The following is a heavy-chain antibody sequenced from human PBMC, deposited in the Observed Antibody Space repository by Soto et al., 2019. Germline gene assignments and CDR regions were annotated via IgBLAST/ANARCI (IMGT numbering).Heavy chain of an antibody. CDR3: AGLPNSGSYFDD. CDR2: INHRGST. V-gene: IGHV4-34*01. J-gene: IGHJ4*02. Sequence: SETLSLTCAVYGGPFSGYYWSWIRQPPGKGLEWIGEINHRGSTNYNPSLKSRVTISVDTSKNQFSLKLSSVTAADTAVYYCAGLPNSGSYFDDWIQGTLVTVSS. D-gene: IGHD1-26*01. CDR1: GGPFSGYY.